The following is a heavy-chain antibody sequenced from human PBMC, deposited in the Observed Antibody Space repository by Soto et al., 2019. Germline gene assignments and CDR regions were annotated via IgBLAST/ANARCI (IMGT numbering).Heavy chain of an antibody. CDR2: VFYTGIT. V-gene: IGHV4-59*01. D-gene: IGHD6-25*01. Sequence: QVHLQESGPGLVKPAETLSLTCSVSGGSISSYYWSWIRQPPGKGLEWIGYVFYTGITKYNPSFNNRATISGDTSRNQFSLNLMSVTAADTAVYYCAKGGAAAGTTWGQGIRVNVSS. CDR3: AKGGAAAGTT. CDR1: GGSISSYY. J-gene: IGHJ4*02.